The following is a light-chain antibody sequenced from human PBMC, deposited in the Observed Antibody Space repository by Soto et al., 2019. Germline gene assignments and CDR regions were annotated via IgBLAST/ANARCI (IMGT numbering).Light chain of an antibody. CDR1: QSISSW. CDR3: QQYHSYWT. V-gene: IGKV1-5*01. J-gene: IGKJ1*01. CDR2: DAS. Sequence: DIQMTQSPSTLSASVGDRVTITCRASQSISSWLAWYQQKPGKAPKLLIYDASSLESGVLQRFSDSGSGTEFTLTISSLQTDDFSTYYCQQYHSYWTFGQGTKVDIK.